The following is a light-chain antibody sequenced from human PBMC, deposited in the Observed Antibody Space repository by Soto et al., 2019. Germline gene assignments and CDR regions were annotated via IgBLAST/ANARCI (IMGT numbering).Light chain of an antibody. Sequence: DIQMTQSPSSVSASVGDTVTITCRASQDVSTWLAWYQQRPGKAPTLLIYAASSFQIGGPSRFSGSGSGTDFTLTIAGLQPEEFETYYCQQGLSFPITFGQGTRLDIK. CDR2: AAS. V-gene: IGKV1-12*01. CDR1: QDVSTW. J-gene: IGKJ5*01. CDR3: QQGLSFPIT.